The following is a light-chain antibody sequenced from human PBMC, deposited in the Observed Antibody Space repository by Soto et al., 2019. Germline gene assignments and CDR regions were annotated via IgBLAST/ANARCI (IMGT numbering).Light chain of an antibody. J-gene: IGLJ1*01. V-gene: IGLV2-23*03. CDR3: CSYAGSSTFLYV. CDR1: SSDVGSYNL. Sequence: QSALTQPASVSGSPGQSITISCTGTSSDVGSYNLVSWYQQHPGKAPKLMIYEGSKRPSGVSNRFSGSKSGNTASLTISGLQAEDEADYYWCSYAGSSTFLYVFGTGTKVTVL. CDR2: EGS.